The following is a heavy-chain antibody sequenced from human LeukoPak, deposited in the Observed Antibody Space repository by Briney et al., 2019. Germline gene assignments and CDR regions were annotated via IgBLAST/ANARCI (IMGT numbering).Heavy chain of an antibody. V-gene: IGHV3-30*03. CDR3: ARDLSGHRTYDY. J-gene: IGHJ4*01. D-gene: IGHD1-14*01. CDR2: TSYDGSKK. Sequence: GGSLRLSCAASGFIFSNYGMHWVRQAPGKGLEWVAVTSYDGSKKYYPDSVKGRFTISRDNSMNTLYLQLNSLRTEDTAMYYCARDLSGHRTYDYWGQGTLVTVSS. CDR1: GFIFSNYG.